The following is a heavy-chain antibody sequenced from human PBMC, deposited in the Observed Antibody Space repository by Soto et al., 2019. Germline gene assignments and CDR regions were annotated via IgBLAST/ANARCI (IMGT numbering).Heavy chain of an antibody. V-gene: IGHV4-4*07. Sequence: QVQLEESGPGLVKPSETLSLICNVSGGSISGYYWSWMRQSAGKGLEWIGRLHSSGTTAYSPSLKSRLTMSVDTSKNQFSLKVTSVTAADTAVYYCVRVGAVAANGGYFDYWGQGILVTVS. CDR3: VRVGAVAANGGYFDY. CDR2: LHSSGTT. CDR1: GGSISGYY. D-gene: IGHD6-19*01. J-gene: IGHJ4*02.